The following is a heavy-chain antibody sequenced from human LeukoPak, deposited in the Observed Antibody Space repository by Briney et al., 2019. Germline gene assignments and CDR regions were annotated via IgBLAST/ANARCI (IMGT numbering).Heavy chain of an antibody. D-gene: IGHD6-13*01. CDR3: ARVRSSSWYDKDAFDI. J-gene: IGHJ3*02. CDR1: GFIFNSYE. Sequence: GGSLRLSCGASGFIFNSYEMNWVRQAPGKGLEWVAFISFSGNSIYYADSVKGRFTISRDNAKNSLYLQMNSLRAEDTAVYYCARVRSSSWYDKDAFDIWGQGTMVTVSS. CDR2: ISFSGNSI. V-gene: IGHV3-48*03.